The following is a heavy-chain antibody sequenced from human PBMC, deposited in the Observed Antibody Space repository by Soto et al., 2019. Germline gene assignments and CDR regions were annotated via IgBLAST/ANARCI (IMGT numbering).Heavy chain of an antibody. J-gene: IGHJ6*02. V-gene: IGHV4-39*01. CDR1: GGSISSNNYY. CDR3: AGHVGKNRIYYYYGMDV. CDR2: MYYNGNT. Sequence: SETLSLTCTVSGGSISSNNYYWGWIRQPPGKGKEWIGSMYYNGNTYYNTSLKSRITISVDTSKNQFSLRLSSVTAADTAVYYCAGHVGKNRIYYYYGMDVWGRGTTVTVSS.